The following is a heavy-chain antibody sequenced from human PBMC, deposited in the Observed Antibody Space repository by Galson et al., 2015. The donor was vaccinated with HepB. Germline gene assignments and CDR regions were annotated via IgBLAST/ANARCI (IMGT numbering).Heavy chain of an antibody. CDR2: ISAYNGNT. D-gene: IGHD3/OR15-3a*01. V-gene: IGHV1-18*04. J-gene: IGHJ4*02. CDR3: ARGCWGGDFYTCYGFDS. CDR1: GYTFTSYG. Sequence: SVKVSCKASGYTFTSYGISWVRQAPGQGLEWMGWISAYNGNTNYAQKLQGRVTMTTDTSTSTAYMELRSLRSDDTDVYYCARGCWGGDFYTCYGFDSWGQGTLVTVSS.